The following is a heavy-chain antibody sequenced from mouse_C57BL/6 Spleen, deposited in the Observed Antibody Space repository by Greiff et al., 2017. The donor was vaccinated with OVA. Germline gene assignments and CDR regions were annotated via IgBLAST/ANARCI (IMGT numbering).Heavy chain of an antibody. CDR2: ISSGSSTI. J-gene: IGHJ1*03. V-gene: IGHV5-17*01. CDR1: GFTFSDYG. D-gene: IGHD2-1*01. CDR3: ARWGIGHGNSRYLDV. Sequence: EVMLVESGGGLVKPGGSLKLSCAASGFTFSDYGMHSVRQAPEKGLEWFAYISSGSSTIYYPDTVKGRFTISRDNAKNTLFRKMTSLRSEDTAMYYCARWGIGHGNSRYLDVWGKGTTVTVSS.